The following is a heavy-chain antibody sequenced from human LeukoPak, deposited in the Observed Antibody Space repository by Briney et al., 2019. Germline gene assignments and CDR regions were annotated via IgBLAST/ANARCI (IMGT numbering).Heavy chain of an antibody. CDR1: GGSFSGYY. Sequence: SETLSLTSAVYGGSFSGYYWSWIRQPPGKGLEWIGEINHSGSTNYNPSLKSRVTISVDTSKNQFSLKLSSVTAADTAVYYCARAQPLPYYYGSGSYRSRFDPWGQGTLVTVSS. D-gene: IGHD3-10*01. J-gene: IGHJ5*02. CDR3: ARAQPLPYYYGSGSYRSRFDP. CDR2: INHSGST. V-gene: IGHV4-34*01.